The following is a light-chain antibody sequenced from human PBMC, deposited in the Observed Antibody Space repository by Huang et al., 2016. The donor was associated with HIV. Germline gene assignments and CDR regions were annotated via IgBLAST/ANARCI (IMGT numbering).Light chain of an antibody. Sequence: EIVMTQTPVSSSVTLGQPASISCSSSQSLVHSDGNTYLSWLQQRPGQPPRRLIYDVSKRVSGVPGRFSGSGAGTDFTLRISRVEPEDVGIYYCTQGTQFPRTFGQGTKVEIK. CDR3: TQGTQFPRT. CDR1: QSLVHSDGNTY. J-gene: IGKJ1*01. CDR2: DVS. V-gene: IGKV2-24*01.